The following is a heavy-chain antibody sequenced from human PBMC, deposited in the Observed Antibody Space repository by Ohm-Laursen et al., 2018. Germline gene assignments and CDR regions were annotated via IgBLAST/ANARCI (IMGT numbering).Heavy chain of an antibody. CDR3: ARGYYYYYYGMDV. Sequence: PSETLSLTCTVSGGSISSYYWSWIRQPPGKGLEWIGYIYYSGGTNYNPSLQSRVTISVDTSKNQFSLKLSSVTAADTAVYYCARGYYYYYYGMDVWGQGTTVTVSS. J-gene: IGHJ6*02. V-gene: IGHV4-59*12. CDR2: IYYSGGT. CDR1: GGSISSYY.